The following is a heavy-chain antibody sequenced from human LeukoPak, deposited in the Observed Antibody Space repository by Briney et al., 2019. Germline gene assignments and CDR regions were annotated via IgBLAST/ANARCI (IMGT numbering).Heavy chain of an antibody. CDR2: IWYDGSNK. CDR1: GFTFSSYG. Sequence: GGSLRLSCAAYGFTFSSYGMHWVRQDPGKGLEWVAVIWYDGSNKYHADSVKGRFTISRDNSKNTLYLQMNSLKAEDTAVYYCASSYGDYHTVWGQGTLVTVSS. V-gene: IGHV3-33*01. CDR3: ASSYGDYHTV. D-gene: IGHD4-17*01. J-gene: IGHJ4*02.